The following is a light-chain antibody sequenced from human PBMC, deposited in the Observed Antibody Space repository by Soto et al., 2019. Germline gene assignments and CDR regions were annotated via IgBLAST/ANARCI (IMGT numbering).Light chain of an antibody. CDR1: QSVSSSY. Sequence: EIVLTQSPGTLSLSPGERATLSCRASQSVSSSYLAWYQQKPGQAPRLLIYGASSRATGIPDRFSGSGSGIDFTLTISRLEPEDFAVFYCQQYGSSLRITFGQGTRLEIK. J-gene: IGKJ5*01. CDR3: QQYGSSLRIT. V-gene: IGKV3-20*01. CDR2: GAS.